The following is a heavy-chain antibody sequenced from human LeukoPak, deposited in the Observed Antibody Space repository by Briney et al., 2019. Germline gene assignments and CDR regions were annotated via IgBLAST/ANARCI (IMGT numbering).Heavy chain of an antibody. CDR2: IYYSGST. V-gene: IGHV4-61*01. Sequence: SETLSLTCTVSGGSVSSGTYYWTWIRQPPGKGLEWIGYIYYSGSTDYNPSLKSRITISLDTSKNQFSLKLSSVTAADTAVYYCARQPYNWNYGWFDPWGQGTLVTVSS. J-gene: IGHJ5*02. D-gene: IGHD1-7*01. CDR1: GGSVSSGTYY. CDR3: ARQPYNWNYGWFDP.